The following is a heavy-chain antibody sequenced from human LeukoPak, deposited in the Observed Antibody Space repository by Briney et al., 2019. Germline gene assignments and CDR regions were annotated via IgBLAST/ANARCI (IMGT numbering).Heavy chain of an antibody. V-gene: IGHV3-21*01. D-gene: IGHD6-6*01. Sequence: GGSLRLSCAASGFTFSSYSMNWVRQAPGKGLEWVSSISSSSSYIYYADSVKGRFTISRDNAKNSLYLQVNSLRAEDTAVYYCARDSSAAYSSSAENYWGQGTLATVSS. CDR2: ISSSSSYI. J-gene: IGHJ4*02. CDR3: ARDSSAAYSSSAENY. CDR1: GFTFSSYS.